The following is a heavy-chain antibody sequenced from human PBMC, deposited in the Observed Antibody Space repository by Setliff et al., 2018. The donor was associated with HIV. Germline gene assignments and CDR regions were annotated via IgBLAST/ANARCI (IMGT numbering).Heavy chain of an antibody. CDR1: GGSISSSSDY. V-gene: IGHV4-39*07. CDR2: IYYSGSI. J-gene: IGHJ4*02. CDR3: ARAACGSECYYMFDY. D-gene: IGHD2-21*01. Sequence: SETLSLTCSVSGGSISSSSDYWGWIRQPPGKGLEWIGSIYYSGSIYYNPSLKSRVTISVDTLYLQLNSLRAEDTAVYYCARAACGSECYYMFDYWGQGTLVTVSS.